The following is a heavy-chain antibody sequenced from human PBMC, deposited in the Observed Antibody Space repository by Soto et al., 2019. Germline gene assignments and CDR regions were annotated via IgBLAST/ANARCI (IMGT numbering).Heavy chain of an antibody. CDR1: GGSISSGGYY. CDR3: ARGWVYDYADSQDY. J-gene: IGHJ4*02. CDR2: IYYSGST. D-gene: IGHD4-17*01. Sequence: QVQLQESGPGLVKPSQTLSLTCTVSGGSISSGGYYWSWIRQHPGKGLEWIGYIYYSGSTYYNPSLKRRATISVDTSKNQFSLKLPSVTAADTAVYYCARGWVYDYADSQDYWGQGTLVTVSS. V-gene: IGHV4-31*03.